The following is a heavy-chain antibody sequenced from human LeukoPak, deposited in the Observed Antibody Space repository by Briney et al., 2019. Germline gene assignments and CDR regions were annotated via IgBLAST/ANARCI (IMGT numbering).Heavy chain of an antibody. CDR2: ISSSSSTI. Sequence: PGGSLRLSCAASGFTFSSYSMTWARQAPGKGLEWVSYISSSSSTIHYADSVKGRFTISRDNAKNSVYLQMNSLRVEDTATYYCARVVWGQNPYYLDNWGQGTLVTVSS. J-gene: IGHJ4*02. CDR1: GFTFSSYS. D-gene: IGHD3-16*01. V-gene: IGHV3-48*01. CDR3: ARVVWGQNPYYLDN.